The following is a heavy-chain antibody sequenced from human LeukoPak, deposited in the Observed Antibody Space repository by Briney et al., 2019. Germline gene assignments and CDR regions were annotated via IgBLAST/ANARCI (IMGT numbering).Heavy chain of an antibody. V-gene: IGHV3-74*03. J-gene: IGHJ4*02. CDR1: GFTFGNYW. CDR3: VRSAFHAGSGNYYDY. CDR2: IDNAGSIT. Sequence: GGSLRLSCAASGFTFGNYWIHWVRQAPGKGLVWVSRIDNAGSITTYADSVKGRFTISRDNAENTLYLQINSLRVEDTAVYYCVRSAFHAGSGNYYDYWGQGTLVTVSS. D-gene: IGHD3-22*01.